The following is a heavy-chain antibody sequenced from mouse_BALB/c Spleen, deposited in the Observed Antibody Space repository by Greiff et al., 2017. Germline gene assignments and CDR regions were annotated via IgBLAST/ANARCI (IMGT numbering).Heavy chain of an antibody. Sequence: VQLQQSGAELVKPGASVKLSCTASGFNITDTYMHWVKQRPEQGLEWIGRIDPANGNTKYDPKFQGKATITADTSSNTAYLQLSSLTSEDTAVYYCAKITTVVTQDNWGQGTTLTVSS. V-gene: IGHV14-3*02. CDR2: IDPANGNT. D-gene: IGHD1-1*01. CDR3: AKITTVVTQDN. J-gene: IGHJ2*01. CDR1: GFNITDTY.